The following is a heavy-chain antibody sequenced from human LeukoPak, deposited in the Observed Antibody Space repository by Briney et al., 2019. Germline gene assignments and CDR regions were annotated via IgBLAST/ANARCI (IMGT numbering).Heavy chain of an antibody. V-gene: IGHV4-30-4*01. J-gene: IGHJ4*02. CDR1: GGSISSGDYY. Sequence: SETLSLTCTVSGGSISSGDYYWSWIRQPPGKGLEWTGYIYYSGSTHYNPSLKSRVTISVDTSKNQFSLKLSSVTAADTAVYYCARSRITSPYFDYWGQGTLVTVSS. CDR2: IYYSGST. D-gene: IGHD3-10*01. CDR3: ARSRITSPYFDY.